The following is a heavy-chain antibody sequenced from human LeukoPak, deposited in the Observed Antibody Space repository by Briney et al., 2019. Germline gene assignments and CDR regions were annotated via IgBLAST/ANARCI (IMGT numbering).Heavy chain of an antibody. J-gene: IGHJ4*02. Sequence: ASVKVSCKASGGTFSSYAISWVRQAPGQGLEWMGIINPSGGSTSYAQKFQGRVTMTRDMSTSTVYIELSSLRSEDTAVYYCARGFGDSSGWYGGYYFDYWGQGTLVTVSS. CDR3: ARGFGDSSGWYGGYYFDY. CDR2: INPSGGST. V-gene: IGHV1-46*01. D-gene: IGHD6-19*01. CDR1: GGTFSSYA.